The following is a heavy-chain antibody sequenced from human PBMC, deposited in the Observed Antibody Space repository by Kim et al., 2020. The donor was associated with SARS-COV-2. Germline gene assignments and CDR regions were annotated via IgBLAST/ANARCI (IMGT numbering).Heavy chain of an antibody. CDR3: ARERDYGGNSGNYGMDV. CDR2: IYYSGST. J-gene: IGHJ6*02. V-gene: IGHV4-59*01. Sequence: SETLSLTCTVSGGSISSYYWSWIRQPPGKGLEWIGYIYYSGSTKYNPSLKSRVTISVDTSKNQVALNLRSVTAADTAVYHCARERDYGGNSGNYGMDVWGQGTTVAVSS. CDR1: GGSISSYY. D-gene: IGHD4-17*01.